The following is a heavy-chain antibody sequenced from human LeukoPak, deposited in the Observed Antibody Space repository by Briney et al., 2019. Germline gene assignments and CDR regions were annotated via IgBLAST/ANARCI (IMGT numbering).Heavy chain of an antibody. CDR1: GFTFSAYW. D-gene: IGHD5-12*01. V-gene: IGHV3-74*01. J-gene: IGHJ4*02. CDR2: IKNDGSST. Sequence: GGSPRLSCAASGFTFSAYWMHWVRQTPGKGLVWVSRIKNDGSSTGYADSVKGRFTISRDNAKNTLYLQMNSLGAEDTAIYYCAKEGAGYGYDYWGQGTLVTVSS. CDR3: AKEGAGYGYDY.